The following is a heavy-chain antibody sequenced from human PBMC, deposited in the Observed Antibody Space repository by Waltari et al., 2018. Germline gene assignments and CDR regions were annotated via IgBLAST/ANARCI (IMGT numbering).Heavy chain of an antibody. Sequence: QVQLVESGGGVVQPGRSLRLSCAASGFTFSSYAMHWVRQAPGKGLEWVAVKADDGSNKYYADSVKGRFTISRDNSKNTLYLQMNSLRAEDTAVYYCASMRYSGYDSKDYWGQGTLVTVSS. CDR1: GFTFSSYA. J-gene: IGHJ4*02. V-gene: IGHV3-30-3*01. CDR3: ASMRYSGYDSKDY. D-gene: IGHD5-12*01. CDR2: KADDGSNK.